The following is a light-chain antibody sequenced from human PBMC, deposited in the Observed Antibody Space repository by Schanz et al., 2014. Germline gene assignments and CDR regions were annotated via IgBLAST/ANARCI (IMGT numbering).Light chain of an antibody. Sequence: QSALTQPPSASGSPGQSVTISCTGTSSDVGGYIYVAWYQQHPGKAPKLMIYEVNKRPSGVPDRFSGSKSANTASLTISGLQAEDEADYYCSSYAGSTTSWVFGGGTKLTVL. CDR2: EVN. V-gene: IGLV2-8*01. J-gene: IGLJ3*02. CDR3: SSYAGSTTSWV. CDR1: SSDVGGYIY.